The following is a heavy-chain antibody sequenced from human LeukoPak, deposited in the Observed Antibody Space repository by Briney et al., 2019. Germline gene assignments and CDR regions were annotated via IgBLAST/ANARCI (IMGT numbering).Heavy chain of an antibody. CDR2: ISSSSSYI. Sequence: PGGSLRLSCAASGFTFSSYSMNWVRQAPGKGPEWVSSISSSSSYIYYADSVKGRFTISRDNAKNSLYLQMNSLRAEDTAVYYCARSGYCSGGSCYSFDYWGQGTLVTVSS. J-gene: IGHJ4*02. CDR3: ARSGYCSGGSCYSFDY. CDR1: GFTFSSYS. V-gene: IGHV3-21*01. D-gene: IGHD2-15*01.